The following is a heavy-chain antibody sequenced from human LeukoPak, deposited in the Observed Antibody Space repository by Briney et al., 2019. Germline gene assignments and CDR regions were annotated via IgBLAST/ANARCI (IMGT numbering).Heavy chain of an antibody. J-gene: IGHJ6*03. D-gene: IGHD5-12*01. CDR3: ARGLSGGYSGYGSYYYYMDV. Sequence: ASVKVSCKASGYTFTSYGINWVRQATGQGLEWMGWMNPNSGNTGYAQKFQGRVTMTRNTSISTAYMELSSLRSEDTAVYYCARGLSGGYSGYGSYYYYMDVWGKGTTVTISS. CDR2: MNPNSGNT. V-gene: IGHV1-8*01. CDR1: GYTFTSYG.